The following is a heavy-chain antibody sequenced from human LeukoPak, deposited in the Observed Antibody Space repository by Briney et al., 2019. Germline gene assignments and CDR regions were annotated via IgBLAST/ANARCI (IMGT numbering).Heavy chain of an antibody. D-gene: IGHD2-21*02. Sequence: GGSLRLSCAASGFTVSSNYMSWVRQAPGKGLEWVSVFYSGGSRYYADSVKGRLTISRDNSKNTLYLQMSSLRAEDTAVYYCAKDVVTAHPWYFDYWGQGTLVTVSS. CDR1: GFTVSSNY. V-gene: IGHV3-53*01. CDR2: FYSGGSR. CDR3: AKDVVTAHPWYFDY. J-gene: IGHJ4*02.